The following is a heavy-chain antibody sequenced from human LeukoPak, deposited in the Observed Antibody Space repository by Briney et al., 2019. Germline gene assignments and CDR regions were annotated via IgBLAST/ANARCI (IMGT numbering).Heavy chain of an antibody. CDR1: GGSISSYY. CDR3: ARDLFWIAAANTNNNAFDI. CDR2: IYYSGST. Sequence: PSETLSLTCTVSGGSISSYYWSWIRQPPGKGLEWIGYIYYSGSTNYNPSLKSRVTISVDTSKNQFSLKLSSVTAADTAVYYCARDLFWIAAANTNNNAFDIWGRGTMVTVSS. J-gene: IGHJ3*02. V-gene: IGHV4-59*12. D-gene: IGHD6-13*01.